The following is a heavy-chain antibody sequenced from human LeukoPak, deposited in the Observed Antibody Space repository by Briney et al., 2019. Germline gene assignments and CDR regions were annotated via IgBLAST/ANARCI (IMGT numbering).Heavy chain of an antibody. J-gene: IGHJ4*02. D-gene: IGHD2-15*01. CDR2: ISSSGSTI. Sequence: GGSLRLSCAASGFTFSDYYMSWIRQAPGKGLEWVSYISSSGSTIYYADSVKGRFTISRDNAKNSLYLQMNSLRAEDTAVYYCAKDKILGYCSGGSCQGLDYWGQGTLVTVSS. CDR3: AKDKILGYCSGGSCQGLDY. V-gene: IGHV3-11*04. CDR1: GFTFSDYY.